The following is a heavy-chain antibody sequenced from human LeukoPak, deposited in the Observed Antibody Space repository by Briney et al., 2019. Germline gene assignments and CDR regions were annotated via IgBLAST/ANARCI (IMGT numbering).Heavy chain of an antibody. CDR2: IDSDGIST. J-gene: IGHJ4*02. CDR3: TRFKESPL. CDR1: GFTFSSYW. Sequence: GGSLRLSCAASGFTFSSYWMYWVRQAPGKGLVWVSRIDSDGISTTYADSVKARFTISRDNAKNMLFLQMNSLRVEDTGVYYCTRFKESPLWGQGTLVTVSS. V-gene: IGHV3-74*01.